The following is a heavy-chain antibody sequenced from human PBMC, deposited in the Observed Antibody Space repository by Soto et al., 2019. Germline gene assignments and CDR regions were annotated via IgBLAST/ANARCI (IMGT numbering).Heavy chain of an antibody. CDR1: GFTVSSNY. D-gene: IGHD2-2*01. J-gene: IGHJ6*03. Sequence: EVQLVESGGGLVQPGGSLRLSCAASGFTVSSNYMSWVRRAPGKGLEWVSVIYSGGSTYYADSVKGRFTISRHNSKNTLYLQMNSLRAEDTAVYYCARVAVVPAAEYYYYMDVWGKGTTVTVSS. CDR2: IYSGGST. V-gene: IGHV3-53*04. CDR3: ARVAVVPAAEYYYYMDV.